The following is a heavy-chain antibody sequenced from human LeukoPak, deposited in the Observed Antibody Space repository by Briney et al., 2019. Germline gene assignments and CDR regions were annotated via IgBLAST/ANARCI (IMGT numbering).Heavy chain of an antibody. Sequence: GGSLRLSCAASGFTFDDYAMHWVRQAPGKGLEWVSGISWNSGSIGYADSVKGRFTISRDNAKNSLYLQMNSLRAEDTAVYYCANTPYYYDSSGYPDDYWGQGTLVTVSS. J-gene: IGHJ4*02. D-gene: IGHD3-22*01. CDR3: ANTPYYYDSSGYPDDY. CDR2: ISWNSGSI. CDR1: GFTFDDYA. V-gene: IGHV3-9*01.